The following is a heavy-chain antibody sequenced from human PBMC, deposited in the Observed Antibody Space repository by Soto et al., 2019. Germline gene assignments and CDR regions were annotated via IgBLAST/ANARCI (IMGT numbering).Heavy chain of an antibody. V-gene: IGHV3-9*02. CDR1: GFTSDDYA. D-gene: IGHD5-18*01. Sequence: EVQLEESGGALVQPGRSLRLSCAASGFTSDDYAMHWVRQVLGKGLEWVSSISWNSGNIGYADSVKGRFTTSRDNAKNSLHLQMNSLRPEDTALYYCVRSKGGYSYGTPFDYWGQGTLVTVSS. CDR3: VRSKGGYSYGTPFDY. CDR2: ISWNSGNI. J-gene: IGHJ4*02.